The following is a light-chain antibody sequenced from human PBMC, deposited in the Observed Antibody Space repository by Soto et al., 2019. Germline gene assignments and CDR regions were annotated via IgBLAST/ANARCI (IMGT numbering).Light chain of an antibody. J-gene: IGKJ4*01. CDR1: QRVSRSN. CDR3: QHYDSSLT. V-gene: IGKV3-20*01. CDR2: GAS. Sequence: EIVLTQSPGTLSLSPGERATLSCRASQRVSRSNFAWYQQKPGQAPRLLIYGASSRATGIPDRFSGAGSGTDFTLSINRLEPEDFAVYHCQHYDSSLTFGGGTKVEL.